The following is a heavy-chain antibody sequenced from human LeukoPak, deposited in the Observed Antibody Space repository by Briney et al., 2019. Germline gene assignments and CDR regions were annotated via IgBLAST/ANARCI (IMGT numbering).Heavy chain of an antibody. CDR2: IKQDGSEK. J-gene: IGHJ3*02. V-gene: IGHV3-7*01. CDR3: ARVYTMIVVYDSFDI. D-gene: IGHD3-22*01. CDR1: GFTFSSYW. Sequence: GGSLRLSCAASGFTFSSYWMSWVRQAPGKGLEWVANIKQDGSEKYYVDSVKGRFTISRDNAKNSLYLQMDSLRAEDTAVYYCARVYTMIVVYDSFDIWGQGTMVTVSS.